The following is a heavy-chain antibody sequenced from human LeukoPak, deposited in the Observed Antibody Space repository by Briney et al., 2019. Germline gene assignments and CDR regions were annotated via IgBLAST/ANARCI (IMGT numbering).Heavy chain of an antibody. CDR2: IYSGGST. CDR1: GFTFSSNY. CDR3: ARGRGYDYVWGSSDAFDI. J-gene: IGHJ3*02. Sequence: PGGSLRLSCAASGFTFSSNYMSWVRQAPGKGLEWVSVIYSGGSTYYSDSVKGRFTISRDNSKNTLYLQMNSLRGEDTAVYYCARGRGYDYVWGSSDAFDIWGQGTMVTVSS. V-gene: IGHV3-53*01. D-gene: IGHD3-16*01.